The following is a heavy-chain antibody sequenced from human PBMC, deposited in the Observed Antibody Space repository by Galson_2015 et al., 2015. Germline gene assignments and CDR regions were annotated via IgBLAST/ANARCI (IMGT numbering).Heavy chain of an antibody. CDR2: INAGIGNT. D-gene: IGHD2-15*01. V-gene: IGHV1-3*01. CDR1: GYTFTTYA. CDR3: VKHRGGYCSGGTCYYGMDV. J-gene: IGHJ6*02. Sequence: SVKVSCKASGYTFTTYAMHWVRQAPGQRLEWMGWINAGIGNTKYSQKFQGRVTITRDTSASTAYMELSSLRSEDTAVYYCVKHRGGYCSGGTCYYGMDVWGQGTTVTVSS.